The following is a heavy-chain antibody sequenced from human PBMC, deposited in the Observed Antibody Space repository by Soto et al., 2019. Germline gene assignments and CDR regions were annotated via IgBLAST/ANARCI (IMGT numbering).Heavy chain of an antibody. D-gene: IGHD2-15*01. CDR3: ARDRYCSGGSCYSVPVFDY. CDR1: GFTFSSYG. Sequence: HPGGSLRLSCAASGFTFSSYGMQWVRQAPGKGLEWVAVIWYDGSNKYYADSVKGRFTISRDNSKNTLYLQMNSLRAEDTAVYYCARDRYCSGGSCYSVPVFDYWGQGTLVTVS. V-gene: IGHV3-33*01. CDR2: IWYDGSNK. J-gene: IGHJ4*02.